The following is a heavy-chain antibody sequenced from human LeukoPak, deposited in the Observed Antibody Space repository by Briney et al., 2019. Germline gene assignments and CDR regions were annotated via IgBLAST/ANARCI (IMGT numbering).Heavy chain of an antibody. CDR3: ASAYYDFWSGYSQDY. J-gene: IGHJ4*02. Sequence: KPSETLSLTCTVSGGSISSYYWSWIRQPAGKGLEWIGRIYTSGSTNYNPSLKSRVTISVDTSKNQFSLKLSSVTAADTAVYYCASAYYDFWSGYSQDYWGQGTLVTVSS. V-gene: IGHV4-4*07. CDR2: IYTSGST. CDR1: GGSISSYY. D-gene: IGHD3-3*01.